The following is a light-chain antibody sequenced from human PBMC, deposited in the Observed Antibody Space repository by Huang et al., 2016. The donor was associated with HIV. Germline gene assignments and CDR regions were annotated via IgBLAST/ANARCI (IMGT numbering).Light chain of an antibody. CDR1: QSISGN. CDR3: QQFSDWPLT. V-gene: IGKV3-15*01. J-gene: IGKJ4*01. CDR2: SAS. Sequence: EILRPHPPATCSVSPGERVTFSCRARQSISGNLAGYQQKPAQAPRLLIYSASTRATGIPPRFSGRGSGTEFTLTISSLQSEDLAVYYCQQFSDWPLTFGGGTKVEI.